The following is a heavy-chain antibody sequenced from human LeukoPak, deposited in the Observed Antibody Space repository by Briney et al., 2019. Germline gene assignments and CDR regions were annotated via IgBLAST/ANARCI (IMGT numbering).Heavy chain of an antibody. CDR2: MNPNSGNT. V-gene: IGHV1-8*01. CDR3: ARGGDGYSYYYYYMDV. J-gene: IGHJ6*03. D-gene: IGHD5-24*01. Sequence: ASVKVSCKASGYTFTSYDINWLRQATGQGLEWMGWMNPNSGNTGYAQKFQGRVTMTRNTSISTAYMELSSLRSEDTAVYYCARGGDGYSYYYYYMDVWGKGTTVTVSS. CDR1: GYTFTSYD.